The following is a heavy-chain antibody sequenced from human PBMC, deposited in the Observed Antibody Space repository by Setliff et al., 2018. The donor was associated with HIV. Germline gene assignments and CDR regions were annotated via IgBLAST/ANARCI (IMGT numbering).Heavy chain of an antibody. V-gene: IGHV4-4*07. D-gene: IGHD3-10*01. CDR2: ISSSGSP. J-gene: IGHJ5*01. CDR3: ARHGRSYDSGRWYNWFDS. CDR1: GGSINNYW. Sequence: SETLSLTCTVSGGSINNYWWSWFWQPAGKGLEWIGRISSSGSPNYNPSLESRVTISMDTSKNQFSLKLSSVTAADTALYFCARHGRSYDSGRWYNWFDSWGQGTPVTVSS.